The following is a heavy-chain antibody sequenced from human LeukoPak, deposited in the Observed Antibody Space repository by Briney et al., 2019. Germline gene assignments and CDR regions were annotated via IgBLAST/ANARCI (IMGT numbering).Heavy chain of an antibody. CDR3: ARDYKYAFDN. CDR1: GFTFSSYA. J-gene: IGHJ4*02. Sequence: PGGSLRLSCAASGFTFSSYAMSWVRQAPGKGLEWVSAISGSGGSTYYADSVKGRFTISGDKAKNSLYLQMNSLRVEDTAVYYCARDYKYAFDNWGQGTLVTVSP. CDR2: ISGSGGST. V-gene: IGHV3-23*01. D-gene: IGHD5-24*01.